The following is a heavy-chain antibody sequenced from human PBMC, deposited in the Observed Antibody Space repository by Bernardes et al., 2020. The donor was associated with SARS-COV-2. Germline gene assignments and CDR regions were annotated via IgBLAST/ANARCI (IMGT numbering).Heavy chain of an antibody. Sequence: GKDSCKASGYTFPGYFIHWVRQAPGQRFEWMGWINPNTGGTNYVQKFQGRVTMTRDTSITTAYMDLSRLGSDDTAYYYCARTRTTISTTGIPVDYWGQGTLVTVSS. CDR3: ARTRTTISTTGIPVDY. J-gene: IGHJ4*02. V-gene: IGHV1-2*02. CDR1: GYTFPGYF. CDR2: INPNTGGT. D-gene: IGHD2-21*02.